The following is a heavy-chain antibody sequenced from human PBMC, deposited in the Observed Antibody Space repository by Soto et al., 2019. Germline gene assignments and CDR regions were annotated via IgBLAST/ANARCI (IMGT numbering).Heavy chain of an antibody. CDR3: ARLVGVALSP. J-gene: IGHJ4*02. Sequence: SQTLSLTCAVSRGSISSGHYPWTWIRQTPGKGLEWIGYIYPGGKPYYCSSLKSRVTIALDTSKSLVSLRLTSVTAADTAVYFCARLVGVALSPWGQGTLVTVSS. D-gene: IGHD2-21*01. V-gene: IGHV4-30-2*01. CDR2: IYPGGKP. CDR1: RGSISSGHYP.